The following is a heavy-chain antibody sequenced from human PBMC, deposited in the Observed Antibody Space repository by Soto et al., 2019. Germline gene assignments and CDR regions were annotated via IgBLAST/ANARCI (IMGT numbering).Heavy chain of an antibody. CDR3: ARDLFGGYCLDY. D-gene: IGHD5-12*01. Sequence: GASVKVSCKASGYTLTDDYMDWVRQAPGQGLEWMGIINPSGGTTNYAQKFQGRVTIAVDTSKNQFSLRLTSVTAADTAVYYCARDLFGGYCLDYWGQGALVTVSS. CDR2: INPSGGTT. CDR1: GYTLTDDY. J-gene: IGHJ4*02. V-gene: IGHV1-46*01.